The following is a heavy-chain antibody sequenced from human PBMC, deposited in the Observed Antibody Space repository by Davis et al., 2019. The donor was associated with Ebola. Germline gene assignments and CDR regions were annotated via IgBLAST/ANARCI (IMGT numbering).Heavy chain of an antibody. Sequence: GESLKISCAASGFVFSSYVMSWVRRAPGKGLEWVSTLGLSADTYYADSVKGRFTISRDNSKNTLYLQMNSLRAEDTAVYYCAKDRGRNYPKNYFDYWGQGTLVTVSS. CDR3: AKDRGRNYPKNYFDY. D-gene: IGHD1-7*01. CDR2: LGLSADT. V-gene: IGHV3-23*01. J-gene: IGHJ4*02. CDR1: GFVFSSYV.